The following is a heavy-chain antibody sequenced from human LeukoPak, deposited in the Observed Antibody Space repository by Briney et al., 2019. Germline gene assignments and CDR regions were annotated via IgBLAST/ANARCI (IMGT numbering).Heavy chain of an antibody. D-gene: IGHD3-10*01. CDR3: ASAYYYGSGSYGIDY. V-gene: IGHV1-69*05. J-gene: IGHJ4*02. CDR1: GGTFSSYA. CDR2: IIPIFGTA. Sequence: WASVKVSCKASGGTFSSYAISWVRQAPGQGLEWMGGIIPIFGTANYAQKFQGRVTMTRNTSISTAYMELSSLRSEDTAVYYCASAYYYGSGSYGIDYWGQGTLVTVSS.